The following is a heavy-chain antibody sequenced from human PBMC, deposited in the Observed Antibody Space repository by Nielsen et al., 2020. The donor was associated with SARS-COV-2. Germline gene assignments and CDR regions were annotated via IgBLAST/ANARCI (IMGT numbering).Heavy chain of an antibody. J-gene: IGHJ4*02. Sequence: GGSLRLSCAVSGFTFSSYAMHWVRQAPGKGLEYVSAISSNGGSTYYANSVKGRFTISRDNSKNTLYLQMGSLRAEDMAVYYCAREAAAGPFDYWGQGTLVTVSS. D-gene: IGHD6-13*01. CDR3: AREAAAGPFDY. CDR2: ISSNGGST. CDR1: GFTFSSYA. V-gene: IGHV3-64*01.